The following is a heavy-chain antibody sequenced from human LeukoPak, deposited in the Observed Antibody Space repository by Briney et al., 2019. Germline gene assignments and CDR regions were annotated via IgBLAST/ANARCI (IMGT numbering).Heavy chain of an antibody. CDR1: GGSFSGYY. CDR3: ARGLTGRRVAAATHWVY. Sequence: SETLSLTCAVYGGSFSGYYWSWIRQPRGKGLEWIGEINHSGSTNYNPSLKSRVTISVDTSKNQFSLKLSSVTAADTAVYYCARGLTGRRVAAATHWVYWGQGTLVTVSS. CDR2: INHSGST. V-gene: IGHV4-34*01. J-gene: IGHJ4*02. D-gene: IGHD6-13*01.